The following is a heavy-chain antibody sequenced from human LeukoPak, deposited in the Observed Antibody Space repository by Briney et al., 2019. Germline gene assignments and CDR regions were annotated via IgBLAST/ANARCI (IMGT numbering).Heavy chain of an antibody. CDR1: GFTFDDYA. D-gene: IGHD2-2*02. Sequence: SLRLSCAASGFTFDDYAMHWVRQAPGKGLEWVSGISWNSGSINYADSVKGRFTIPRDNAKNSLYLQMNSLRGEDTALYYCAKMAQQLDHFDYWGQGTLVTVSS. J-gene: IGHJ4*02. CDR3: AKMAQQLDHFDY. V-gene: IGHV3-9*01. CDR2: ISWNSGSI.